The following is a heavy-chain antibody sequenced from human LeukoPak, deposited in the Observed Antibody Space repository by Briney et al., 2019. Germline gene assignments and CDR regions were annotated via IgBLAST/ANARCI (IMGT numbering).Heavy chain of an antibody. V-gene: IGHV3-30*04. J-gene: IGHJ3*02. CDR1: GFTFSSYA. D-gene: IGHD3-22*01. CDR2: ITYDGSNK. Sequence: PGRSLRLSCAASGFTFSSYAMHWVRQAPGKGLEWVAVITYDGSNKYYADSVKGRFTISRDNSKNTLYLQMNSLRAEDTAVYYCARACITMTWQAGAFDIWGQGTMVTVSS. CDR3: ARACITMTWQAGAFDI.